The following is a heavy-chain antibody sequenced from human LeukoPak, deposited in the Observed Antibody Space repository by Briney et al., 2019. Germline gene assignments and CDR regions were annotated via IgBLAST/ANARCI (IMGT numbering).Heavy chain of an antibody. J-gene: IGHJ3*02. CDR3: ARADSSSAFDI. D-gene: IGHD6-13*01. CDR2: INHSGST. CDR1: GGSFSGYY. V-gene: IGHV4-34*01. Sequence: PSETLSLTCAVYGGSFSGYYWSWIRQTPGKGLEWIGEINHSGSTNYNPSLKSRVTISVDTSKNQFSLKLSSVTAADTAVYYCARADSSSAFDIWGQGTMVTVSS.